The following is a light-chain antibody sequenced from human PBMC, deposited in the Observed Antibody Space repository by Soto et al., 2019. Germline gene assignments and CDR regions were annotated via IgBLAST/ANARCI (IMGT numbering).Light chain of an antibody. V-gene: IGLV2-23*02. Sequence: QSALTQPASVSGSPGQSITISCTGTSSDVGSYNLVSWYQRHPGKAPKLMIYEVSKRPSGVSNRFSGSKSGNTASLTISGLQAEDEADYYCCSYAGSSLVVFGGGTKLTVL. CDR2: EVS. CDR1: SSDVGSYNL. CDR3: CSYAGSSLVV. J-gene: IGLJ2*01.